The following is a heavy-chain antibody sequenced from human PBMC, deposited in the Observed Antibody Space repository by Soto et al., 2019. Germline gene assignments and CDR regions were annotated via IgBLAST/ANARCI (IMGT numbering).Heavy chain of an antibody. CDR3: AKAVPPFVVVTASDY. Sequence: GGSLRLSCVASGLTFTTYWMTWVRQAPGKGLEWVANIKQDGSEKYYVDSVKGRFTISRDDAENSLYPQMNNLRAEDTAVYYCAKAVPPFVVVTASDYWGQGTLVTGSS. CDR2: IKQDGSEK. J-gene: IGHJ4*02. CDR1: GLTFTTYW. D-gene: IGHD2-21*02. V-gene: IGHV3-7*01.